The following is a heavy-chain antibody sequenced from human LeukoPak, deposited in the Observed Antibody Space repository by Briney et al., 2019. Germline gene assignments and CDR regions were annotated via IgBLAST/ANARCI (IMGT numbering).Heavy chain of an antibody. Sequence: ASVKVPCKASGYTFTSYDINWVRQATGQGLEWMGWMNPNSGNTGYAQKFQGRVTITRNTSISTAYMELSSLRSEDTAVYYCARGHPTELIGLDYWGQGTLVTVSS. V-gene: IGHV1-8*03. D-gene: IGHD1-7*01. CDR2: MNPNSGNT. CDR1: GYTFTSYD. CDR3: ARGHPTELIGLDY. J-gene: IGHJ4*02.